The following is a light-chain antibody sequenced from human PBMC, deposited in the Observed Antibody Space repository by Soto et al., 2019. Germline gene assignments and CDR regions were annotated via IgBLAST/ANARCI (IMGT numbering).Light chain of an antibody. Sequence: EIVLTQSPGTLSLSPGDRATLSCRASQSARSSSLAWYQQKRGQGPRLLIYGASNRATAIPDRFTGSGSGTDFTLTISRLEPEDFAVYHCQQYGSSPRTFGQGTKVEIK. J-gene: IGKJ1*01. CDR3: QQYGSSPRT. V-gene: IGKV3-20*01. CDR2: GAS. CDR1: QSARSSS.